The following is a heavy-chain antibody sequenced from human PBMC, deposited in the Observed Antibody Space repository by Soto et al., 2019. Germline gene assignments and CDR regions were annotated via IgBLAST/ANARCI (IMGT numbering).Heavy chain of an antibody. D-gene: IGHD2-15*01. J-gene: IGHJ5*02. CDR2: IYTSGST. Sequence: PSATLSLTCTVSGGSISSYYWSWIRQPAGKGLEWIGRIYTSGSTNYNPSLKSRVTMSVDTSKNQFSLKLSSVTAADTAVYYCAREGNSYCSGGSCYSGWFDPWGQGTLVTVSS. CDR3: AREGNSYCSGGSCYSGWFDP. V-gene: IGHV4-4*07. CDR1: GGSISSYY.